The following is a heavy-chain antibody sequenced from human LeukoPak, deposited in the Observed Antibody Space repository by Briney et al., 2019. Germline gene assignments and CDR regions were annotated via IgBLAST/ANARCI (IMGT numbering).Heavy chain of an antibody. Sequence: SETLSLTCSVSGYSISSGYYWGWLRQPPGKGLEWIGSIYHSGSPYYNPSLKSRVTISVDKSKNQFPLKLSSVNAADTAVYYCAREPKQQPNFIQGYAFDIWGQGTMVTVSS. CDR3: AREPKQQPNFIQGYAFDI. D-gene: IGHD6-13*01. J-gene: IGHJ3*02. V-gene: IGHV4-38-2*02. CDR2: IYHSGSP. CDR1: GYSISSGYY.